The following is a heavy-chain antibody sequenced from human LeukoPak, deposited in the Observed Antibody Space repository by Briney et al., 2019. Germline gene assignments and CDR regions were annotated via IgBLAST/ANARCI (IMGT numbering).Heavy chain of an antibody. V-gene: IGHV3-48*03. CDR1: GFTFSSYE. CDR3: ARSYGDYGSAFDI. CDR2: ISSSGSTI. D-gene: IGHD4-17*01. J-gene: IGHJ3*02. Sequence: GGSLRLSCAASGFTFSSYEMNWVRQAPGKGLEWVSYISSSGSTIYYADSVKGRFTISRDNAKNSLYLQMNSLRAEDTAVYYCARSYGDYGSAFDIWGQGTMVTVSS.